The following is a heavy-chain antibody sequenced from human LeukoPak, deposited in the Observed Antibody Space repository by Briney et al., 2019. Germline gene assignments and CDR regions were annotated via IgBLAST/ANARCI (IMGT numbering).Heavy chain of an antibody. CDR3: ARDLGELSSYYYYYYMDV. V-gene: IGHV1-2*06. J-gene: IGHJ6*03. CDR1: GYTFTGYY. D-gene: IGHD3-10*01. Sequence: ASVKVSCKASGYTFTGYYMHWVRQAPGQGLEWMGRINPNSGGTNYAQKFQGRVTMTRDTSISTAYMELSRLRSDDTAVSYCARDLGELSSYYYYYYMDVWGKGTTVTVSS. CDR2: INPNSGGT.